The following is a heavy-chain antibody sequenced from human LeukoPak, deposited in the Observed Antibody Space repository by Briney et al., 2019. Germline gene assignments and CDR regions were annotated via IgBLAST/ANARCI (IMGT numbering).Heavy chain of an antibody. V-gene: IGHV4-59*01. CDR2: IYYSGST. CDR1: GGSISSYY. Sequence: SETLSLTCTVSGGSISSYYWSWIRQPPGKGLEWIGYIYYSGSTNYNPSLKSRVTISVDTSKNQFSLKLSSVTAADTAVYYCARETCHNWFDPWGQGTLVTVSS. CDR3: ARETCHNWFDP. J-gene: IGHJ5*02.